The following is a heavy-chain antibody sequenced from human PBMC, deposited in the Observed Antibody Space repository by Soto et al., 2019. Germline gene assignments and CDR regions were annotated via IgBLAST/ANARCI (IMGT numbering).Heavy chain of an antibody. V-gene: IGHV4-59*01. Sequence: SETLSLTCTVSGGSISSYYWSWIRQPPGKGLEWIGYIYYSGSTNYNPSLKSRVTISVDTSKNQFSLKLSSVTAADTAVYYCAGTGTRDYYYGMDVWGQGTTVTVSS. CDR2: IYYSGST. CDR3: AGTGTRDYYYGMDV. J-gene: IGHJ6*02. D-gene: IGHD1-1*01. CDR1: GGSISSYY.